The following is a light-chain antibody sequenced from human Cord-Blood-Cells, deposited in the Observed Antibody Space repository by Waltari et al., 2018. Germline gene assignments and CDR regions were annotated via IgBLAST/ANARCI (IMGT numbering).Light chain of an antibody. V-gene: IGLV2-11*01. CDR3: CSYAGSYTWV. CDR1: SSDVGGYNY. Sequence: QSALTQPRSVSGSPGQSVTISCTGTSSDVGGYNYVSWYQQPPGKAPKPMIYDVSKRPSGVPDRFSGSKSGNTASLTISGLQAEDEADYYCCSYAGSYTWVFGGGIKLTVL. J-gene: IGLJ3*02. CDR2: DVS.